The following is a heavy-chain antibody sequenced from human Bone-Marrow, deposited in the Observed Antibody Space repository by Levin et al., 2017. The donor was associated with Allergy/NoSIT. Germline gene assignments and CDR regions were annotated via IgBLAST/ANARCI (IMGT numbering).Heavy chain of an antibody. CDR1: AGSFNDLY. CDR2: VTHSGST. D-gene: IGHD2-8*01. CDR3: ARQHCNNAGGCFGDDWFDS. V-gene: IGHV4-34*01. J-gene: IGHJ5*01. Sequence: SETLSLTCAVSAGSFNDLYWSWIRQSPGKGLEWIGEVTHSGSTEYNPSLKSRVTISVDSSKRQFSLKLTSVTAADPGVYYCARQHCNNAGGCFGDDWFDSWGQGILVTVSS.